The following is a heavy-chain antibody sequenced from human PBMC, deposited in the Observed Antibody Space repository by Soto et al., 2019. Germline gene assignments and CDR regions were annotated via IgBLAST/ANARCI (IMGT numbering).Heavy chain of an antibody. D-gene: IGHD1-1*01. Sequence: SETRSRTCIVAGFAISRGYYWSFFRQPPGKGLEWIGSIYPSVSSYHNPSLETRVRLSIDTSKNQFTLNLTSVTAADTALYYCAREKVGTTFFDNWGQGIQVTVSS. V-gene: IGHV4-38-2*02. J-gene: IGHJ4*02. CDR1: GFAISRGYY. CDR2: IYPSVSS. CDR3: AREKVGTTFFDN.